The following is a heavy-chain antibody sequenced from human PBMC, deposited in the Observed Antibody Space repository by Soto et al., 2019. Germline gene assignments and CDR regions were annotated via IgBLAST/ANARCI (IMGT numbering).Heavy chain of an antibody. V-gene: IGHV4-31*03. Sequence: PSETLSLTCTVSGGSISSGGYYWSWIRQHPGKGLEWIGYIYYSGSTYYNPSLKSRVTISVDTSKNQFSLKLSSVTAADTAVYYCARLIRPGYFDYWGQGTLVTVSS. CDR1: GGSISSGGYY. CDR2: IYYSGST. CDR3: ARLIRPGYFDY. J-gene: IGHJ4*02. D-gene: IGHD2-8*01.